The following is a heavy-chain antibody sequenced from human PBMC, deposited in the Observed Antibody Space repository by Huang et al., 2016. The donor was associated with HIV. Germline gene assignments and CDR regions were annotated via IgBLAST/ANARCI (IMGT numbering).Heavy chain of an antibody. J-gene: IGHJ5*02. CDR2: IEPGDSDT. CDR1: GYMFTKYW. CDR3: ARHDGARPGWVDN. Sequence: EVQLVQSGAEVKKPGESLKISCKGSGYMFTKYWIGWVGQMPGKGREGRGIIEPGDSDTRYSPSFQGQVTISADKSITTAYLQWSSLKASDTAIYYCARHDGARPGWVDNWGQGTLVTVSS. D-gene: IGHD4-17*01. V-gene: IGHV5-51*01.